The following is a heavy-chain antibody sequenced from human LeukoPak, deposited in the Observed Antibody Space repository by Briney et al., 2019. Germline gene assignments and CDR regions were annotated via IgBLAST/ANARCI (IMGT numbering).Heavy chain of an antibody. CDR1: GGSISSYY. D-gene: IGHD6-13*01. Sequence: SETLSLTCTVSGGSISSYYWSWIRQHPGKGLEWIGYIYYSGSTNCNPSLKSRVTMSVDTSKNQFSLKLSSVTAADTAVYYCARGGYTSSWPLGYWGQGTLVTVSS. J-gene: IGHJ4*02. CDR3: ARGGYTSSWPLGY. V-gene: IGHV4-59*01. CDR2: IYYSGST.